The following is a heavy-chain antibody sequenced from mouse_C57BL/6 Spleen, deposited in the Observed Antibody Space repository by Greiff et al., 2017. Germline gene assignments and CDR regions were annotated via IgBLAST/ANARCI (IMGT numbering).Heavy chain of an antibody. J-gene: IGHJ2*01. CDR3: ARRGTAFDY. V-gene: IGHV1-50*01. D-gene: IGHD3-3*01. CDR2: IDPSDSYT. CDR1: GYTFTSYW. Sequence: QVQLQQPGAELVKPGASVKLSCKASGYTFTSYWMQWVKQRPGQGLEWIGEIDPSDSYTNYNQKFKGKATLTVDTSSSTAYMQLSSLTSEDSAVYYCARRGTAFDYWGQGTTLTVSS.